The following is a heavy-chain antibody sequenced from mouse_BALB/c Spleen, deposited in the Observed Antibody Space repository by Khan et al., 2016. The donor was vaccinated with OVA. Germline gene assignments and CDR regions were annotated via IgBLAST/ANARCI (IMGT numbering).Heavy chain of an antibody. J-gene: IGHJ4*01. CDR2: ISYSGST. V-gene: IGHV3-2*02. Sequence: EVQLQESGPGLVKPSQSLSLTCTVTGYSITSDYAWNWIRQLPGNKLEWMGYISYSGSTTHNPSLKSRIPSTHDTSKNQFFLQWNLVTAEDTATYCCASELGRYYAMDYGGQGTSVTVSS. CDR1: GYSITSDYA. D-gene: IGHD4-1*01. CDR3: ASELGRYYAMDY.